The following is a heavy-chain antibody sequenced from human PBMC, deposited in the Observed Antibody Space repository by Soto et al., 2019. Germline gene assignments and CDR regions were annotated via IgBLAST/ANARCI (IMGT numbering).Heavy chain of an antibody. CDR2: VYHTGRT. J-gene: IGHJ4*02. D-gene: IGHD3-3*01. V-gene: IGHV4-61*01. Sequence: QVQLQESGPGLVKPSETLSLTCTVSGGSFKRGSYSWSWIRQPPGKGLEWIGYVYHTGRTSYNPSLQSRVSISMDTSKNQFSLNLDSVTAADTAVYFCARDFAYFDSWGQGTLVTVSS. CDR1: GGSFKRGSYS. CDR3: ARDFAYFDS.